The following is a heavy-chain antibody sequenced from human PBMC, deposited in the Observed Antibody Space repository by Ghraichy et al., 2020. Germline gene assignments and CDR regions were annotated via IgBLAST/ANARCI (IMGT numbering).Heavy chain of an antibody. Sequence: GGSLRLYCAASGFTFDDYTMHWVRQAPGKGLEWVSLISWDGGSTYYADSVKGRFTISRDNSKNSLYLQMNSLRTEDTALYYCAKELSSSSGWYYFDYWGQGTLVTVSS. D-gene: IGHD6-19*01. J-gene: IGHJ4*02. CDR1: GFTFDDYT. CDR3: AKELSSSSGWYYFDY. V-gene: IGHV3-43*01. CDR2: ISWDGGST.